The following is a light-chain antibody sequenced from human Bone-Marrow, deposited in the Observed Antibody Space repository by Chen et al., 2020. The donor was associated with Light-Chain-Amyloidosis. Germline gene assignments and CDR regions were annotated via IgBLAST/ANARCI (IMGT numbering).Light chain of an antibody. CDR3: SSYAGTNNWV. J-gene: IGLJ3*02. CDR2: EVT. Sequence: QSALTQPPSASGSPGQSVTVSCTGTSSDVGRYNYVSWYQQLPGKAPQLMIYEVTKRPSGVPDRFSGSKSGNAASLTVSGLRADDEADYGCSSYAGTNNWVFGGGTKVTVL. CDR1: SSDVGRYNY. V-gene: IGLV2-8*01.